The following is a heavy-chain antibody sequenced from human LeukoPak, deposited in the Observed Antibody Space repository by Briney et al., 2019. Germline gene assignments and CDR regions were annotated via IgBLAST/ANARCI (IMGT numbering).Heavy chain of an antibody. CDR2: ISGSGGST. CDR1: GFTFSSYA. Sequence: TGGSLRLSCAASGFTFSSYAMSWVRQAPGKGLEWVSAISGSGGSTYYADSVKGRFTISRDNSKNTLYLQMNSLRAEDTAVYYCAKDRGDWLYHNYFDYWGQGTLVTVSS. CDR3: AKDRGDWLYHNYFDY. V-gene: IGHV3-23*01. D-gene: IGHD3-9*01. J-gene: IGHJ4*02.